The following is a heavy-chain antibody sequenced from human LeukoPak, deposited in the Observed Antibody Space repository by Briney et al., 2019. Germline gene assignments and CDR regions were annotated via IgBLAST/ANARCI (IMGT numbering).Heavy chain of an antibody. CDR1: GFTFSGSA. CDR2: IRSKANSYAT. J-gene: IGHJ4*02. V-gene: IGHV3-73*01. Sequence: GGSLKLSCAASGFTFSGSAMHWVRQASGKGLEWVGRIRSKANSYATAYAASVKGRFTISRDDSKNTAYLQMNSLKTEDTAVYYCTPTTVTTEYWGQGTLVTVSS. D-gene: IGHD4-17*01. CDR3: TPTTVTTEY.